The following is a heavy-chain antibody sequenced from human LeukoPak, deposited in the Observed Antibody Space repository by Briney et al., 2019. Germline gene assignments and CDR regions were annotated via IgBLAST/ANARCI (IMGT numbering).Heavy chain of an antibody. Sequence: PGGSLRLSCAASGFTLSNVWMSWVRQAPGKGLEWVSAISGSGGSTYYADSVKGRFTISRDNAKNSLYLQMNSLRDEDTAVYYCAKDLTSLVGATRVDYWGQGTLVIVSS. CDR2: ISGSGGST. D-gene: IGHD1-26*01. CDR3: AKDLTSLVGATRVDY. V-gene: IGHV3-23*01. CDR1: GFTLSNVW. J-gene: IGHJ4*02.